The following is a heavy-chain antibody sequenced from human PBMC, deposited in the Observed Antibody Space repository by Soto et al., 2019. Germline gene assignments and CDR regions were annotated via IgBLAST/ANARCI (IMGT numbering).Heavy chain of an antibody. Sequence: GESLKISCKGSGYSFTSYWIGWVRQMPGKGLEWMGIIYPGDSDTRYSPSFQGQVTTSADKSISTAYLQWSSLKASDTAMYYCARLAQQLVSYNGMDVWGQGTTVTVSS. CDR3: ARLAQQLVSYNGMDV. J-gene: IGHJ6*02. CDR1: GYSFTSYW. CDR2: IYPGDSDT. D-gene: IGHD6-6*01. V-gene: IGHV5-51*01.